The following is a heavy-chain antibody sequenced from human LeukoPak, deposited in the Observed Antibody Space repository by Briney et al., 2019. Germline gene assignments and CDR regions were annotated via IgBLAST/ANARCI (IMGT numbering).Heavy chain of an antibody. V-gene: IGHV1-8*01. CDR3: ARDGGYSGYDGGGAFDY. J-gene: IGHJ4*02. CDR1: GYTFTSND. D-gene: IGHD5-12*01. Sequence: ASVKVSCKASGYTFTSNDINWVRQATGQGLEWMGWMNPNSGNTGYAQKFQGRVTITRDTSISTAYMELSSLRSEDTAVYYCARDGGYSGYDGGGAFDYWGQGTLVTVSS. CDR2: MNPNSGNT.